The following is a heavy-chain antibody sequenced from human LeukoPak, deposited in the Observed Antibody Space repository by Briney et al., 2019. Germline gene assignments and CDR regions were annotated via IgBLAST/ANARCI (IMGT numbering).Heavy chain of an antibody. V-gene: IGHV4-39*07. CDR2: IYYSGST. CDR3: ARDRRDGDYFDY. J-gene: IGHJ4*02. Sequence: PSETLSLTCTVSGGSISSSSYYWGWIRQPPGKGLEWIGSIYYSGSTYYNPSLKSRVTISVDTSKNQFSLKLSSVPAADTAVYYCARDRRDGDYFDYWGQGTLVTVSS. CDR1: GGSISSSSYY. D-gene: IGHD5-24*01.